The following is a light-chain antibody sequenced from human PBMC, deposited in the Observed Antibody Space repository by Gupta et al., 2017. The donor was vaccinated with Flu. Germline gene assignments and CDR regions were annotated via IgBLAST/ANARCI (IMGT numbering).Light chain of an antibody. CDR2: DNN. CDR1: GFGRGS. J-gene: IGLJ1*01. V-gene: IGLV3-21*02. CDR3: YLWDSSDGHSEV. Sequence: SNPLTQPPSLSVAPGQTARITCETNGFGRGSVQWYQKRAGQAPVLVIYDNNDRPAGIPERFSGYRSGDKDYPNMDRVEAGDEADDDGYLWDSSDGHSEVFGPGTQVTVV.